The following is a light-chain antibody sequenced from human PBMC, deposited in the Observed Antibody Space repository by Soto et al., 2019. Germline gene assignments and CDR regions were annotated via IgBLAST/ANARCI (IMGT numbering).Light chain of an antibody. CDR3: SSYRSSSTLEV. CDR1: SSDVGGYNL. CDR2: DVS. J-gene: IGLJ1*01. V-gene: IGLV2-14*03. Sequence: QSALTQPASVSGSPGQSITISCTGTSSDVGGYNLVSWYQQHPGKAPKLMIYDVSNRLSGVSNRFSGSKSGNTASLTISGLQAEDEADYYCSSYRSSSTLEVFGTGTKLTVL.